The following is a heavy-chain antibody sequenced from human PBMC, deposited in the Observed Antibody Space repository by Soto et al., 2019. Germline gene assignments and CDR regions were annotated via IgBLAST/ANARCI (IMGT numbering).Heavy chain of an antibody. CDR3: ARGVIAVAGLHFDY. V-gene: IGHV4-4*02. Sequence: QVQLQESGPGLVKPSGTLSLTCAVSRGSISSSNWWSWVRQPPGKGLDWIGEIYHSGSTNYNPSLKSRVTISVDTSKNQFSLTVSSVTAADTAVYYGARGVIAVAGLHFDYWGQGTLVTVSS. D-gene: IGHD6-19*01. J-gene: IGHJ4*02. CDR2: IYHSGST. CDR1: RGSISSSNW.